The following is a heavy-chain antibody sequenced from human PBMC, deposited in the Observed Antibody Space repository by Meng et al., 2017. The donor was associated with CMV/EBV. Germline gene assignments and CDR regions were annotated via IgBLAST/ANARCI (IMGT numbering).Heavy chain of an antibody. CDR2: IYSGGST. CDR1: GFTFSSYE. V-gene: IGHV3-53*01. J-gene: IGHJ4*02. Sequence: GESLKISCAASGFTFSSYEMNWVRQAPGKGLEWVSVIYSGGSTYYADSVKGRFTISRDNSKNTLYLQMNSLRAEDTAVYYCARGGSGWYYFDYWGQGTLVTVSS. CDR3: ARGGSGWYYFDY. D-gene: IGHD6-19*01.